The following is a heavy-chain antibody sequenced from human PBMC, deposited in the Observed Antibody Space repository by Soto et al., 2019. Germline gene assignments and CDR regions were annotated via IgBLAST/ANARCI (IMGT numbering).Heavy chain of an antibody. CDR3: ARVMTLTKQVLGRYYYVMDV. J-gene: IGHJ6*02. D-gene: IGHD7-27*01. CDR2: ISTYNGNT. Sequence: QVQLVQSGAEVKKPGASVKVSCKASGYTFTTYGIIWVRQAPGQGLEWMGWISTYNGNTNYAQKLQGRVTMTTDTSTSTAYMELRSLRSHDTAVYYCARVMTLTKQVLGRYYYVMDVWGQGTTVTVSS. V-gene: IGHV1-18*01. CDR1: GYTFTTYG.